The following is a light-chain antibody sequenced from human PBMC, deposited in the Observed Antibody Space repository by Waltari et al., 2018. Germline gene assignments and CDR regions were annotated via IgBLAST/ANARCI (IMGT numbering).Light chain of an antibody. CDR1: ALAAKY. CDR3: HAAADNNWF. CDR2: KDT. Sequence: YDLTQPSSVSVSPGQTATITFSGDALAAKYVRWYQQKPGQAPTLILYKDTERPSGIPERFSGSSSGSTVTLTIRGALLEDEADYHCHAAADNNWFFGGGTKLTVL. V-gene: IGLV3-27*01. J-gene: IGLJ2*01.